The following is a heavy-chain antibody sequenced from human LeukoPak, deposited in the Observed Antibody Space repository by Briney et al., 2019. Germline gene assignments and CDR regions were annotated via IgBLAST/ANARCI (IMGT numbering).Heavy chain of an antibody. CDR2: VFYSGDT. D-gene: IGHD3-22*01. CDR3: ARDGIVVGLRACDI. Sequence: RPSETLSLTCSVSGGSLTGYFWSWIRQPPGKALEWVGYVFYSGDTRYNPSLETRVATSVDPSKKQFSLRLTSVTAADTALYYCARDGIVVGLRACDIWGQGTMVTVSS. V-gene: IGHV4-59*12. J-gene: IGHJ3*02. CDR1: GGSLTGYF.